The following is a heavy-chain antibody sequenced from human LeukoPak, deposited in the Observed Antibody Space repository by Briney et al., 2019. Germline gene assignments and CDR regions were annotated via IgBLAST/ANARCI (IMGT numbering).Heavy chain of an antibody. D-gene: IGHD3-10*01. CDR2: INPNSGGT. CDR3: ARDHYGSGTVLDY. Sequence: GASVKVSCKASGYTFTGYYMHWVRQAPGQGLEWMGWINPNSGGTNYAQKFQGRVTMTRDTSISTAYMELSRLRSDDTAVYYCARDHYGSGTVLDYWGQGTLVTVSS. J-gene: IGHJ4*02. V-gene: IGHV1-2*02. CDR1: GYTFTGYY.